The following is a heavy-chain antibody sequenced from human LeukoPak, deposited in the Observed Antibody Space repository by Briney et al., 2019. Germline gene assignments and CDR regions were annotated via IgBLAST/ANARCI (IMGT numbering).Heavy chain of an antibody. Sequence: SETLSLTCTVSAGSISSYYWSWIRQPPGKGLEWIGYIYYSGSTNYNPSLKSRVTISVDTSKNQFSLKLSSVTAADTAVYYCARAGHLYHFDYWGQGTLVTVSS. J-gene: IGHJ4*02. CDR3: ARAGHLYHFDY. CDR2: IYYSGST. CDR1: AGSISSYY. D-gene: IGHD3-16*01. V-gene: IGHV4-59*01.